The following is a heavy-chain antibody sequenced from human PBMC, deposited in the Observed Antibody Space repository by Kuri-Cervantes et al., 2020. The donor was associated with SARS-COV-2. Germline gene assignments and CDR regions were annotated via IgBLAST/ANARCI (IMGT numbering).Heavy chain of an antibody. J-gene: IGHJ6*03. CDR3: ARAKGETYYYYYMDV. CDR1: GFTFSSYS. V-gene: IGHV3-21*01. Sequence: RGSLRLSCAASGFTFSSYSMNWVRQAPGKGLEWVSSISSSSSYIYYADSVKGRFTISRDNAKNSLYLQMNSLRAEDTAVYYCARAKGETYYYYYMDVWGKGATVTVSS. CDR2: ISSSSSYI. D-gene: IGHD3-16*01.